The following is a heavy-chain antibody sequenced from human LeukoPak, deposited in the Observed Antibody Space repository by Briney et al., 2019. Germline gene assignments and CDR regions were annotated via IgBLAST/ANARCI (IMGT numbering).Heavy chain of an antibody. D-gene: IGHD2-2*01. CDR3: ARIPAAWSYWYFDL. V-gene: IGHV3-48*04. CDR1: GFTFSSYS. Sequence: GGSLRLSCAASGFTFSSYSMNWVRQAPGKGLEWVSYISSSSSTLYYADSVKGRFTISRENAKNSLYLQMNSLRAEDTAVYYGARIPAAWSYWYFDLRGRGTLVTVSS. CDR2: ISSSSSTL. J-gene: IGHJ2*01.